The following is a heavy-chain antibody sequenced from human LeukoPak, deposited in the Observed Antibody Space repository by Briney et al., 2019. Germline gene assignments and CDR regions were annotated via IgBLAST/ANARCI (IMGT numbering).Heavy chain of an antibody. CDR2: MYLGDSET. CDR1: GYSFTKYW. CDR3: ARREGYYDSSGYHVAFDI. V-gene: IGHV5-51*01. D-gene: IGHD3-22*01. Sequence: GESLKISYKGSGYSFTKYWIGWVRQMPGKGLEWMAIMYLGDSETRYSPSFQGQVTISADKSISTAYLQWSSLKASDTAMYYCARREGYYDSSGYHVAFDIWGQGTMVTVSS. J-gene: IGHJ3*02.